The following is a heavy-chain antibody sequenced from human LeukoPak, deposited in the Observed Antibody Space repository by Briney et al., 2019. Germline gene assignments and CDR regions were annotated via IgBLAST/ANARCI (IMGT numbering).Heavy chain of an antibody. CDR3: ARHRYYNILTDNWFDP. CDR1: GGSLSISIYY. Sequence: ASETLSLTCTVSGGSLSISIYYWGWIRQPPGKGLEWIGGMYHSGSTYYNPSLKSRVTTSVDTSKNQFSLELSSVTAADTAVYYCARHRYYNILTDNWFDPWGQGTLVTVSS. CDR2: MYHSGST. J-gene: IGHJ5*02. V-gene: IGHV4-39*01. D-gene: IGHD3-9*01.